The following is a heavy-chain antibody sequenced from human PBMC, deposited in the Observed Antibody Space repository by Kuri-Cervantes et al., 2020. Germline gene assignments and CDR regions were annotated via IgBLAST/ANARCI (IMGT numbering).Heavy chain of an antibody. J-gene: IGHJ4*02. V-gene: IGHV3-30-3*01. CDR1: GFTFSSYA. CDR3: ARDLYGDSTFDY. CDR2: ISYDGSNK. D-gene: IGHD4-17*01. Sequence: GESLKISCAASGFTFSSYAMHWVRQAPGKGLEWVAVISYDGSNKYYADSVKGRFTISRDNSKNTLYLQMNSLRAEDTAVYYCARDLYGDSTFDYWGQGTLVTVSS.